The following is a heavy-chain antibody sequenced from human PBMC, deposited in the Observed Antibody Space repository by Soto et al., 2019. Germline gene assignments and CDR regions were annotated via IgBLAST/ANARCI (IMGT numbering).Heavy chain of an antibody. V-gene: IGHV4-59*11. CDR2: IYYNGKT. D-gene: IGHD7-27*01. CDR3: TRANWYSEY. J-gene: IGHJ4*02. Sequence: QVQLQESGPGLVKPSETLSLTCSVSGGSISNHYWSWIRQPPGKGLEWIGYIYYNGKTNYNPSLKSRVNMSVDTSRNQISLKLTTVTAADTAVYYCTRANWYSEYWGQGTLVTVSS. CDR1: GGSISNHY.